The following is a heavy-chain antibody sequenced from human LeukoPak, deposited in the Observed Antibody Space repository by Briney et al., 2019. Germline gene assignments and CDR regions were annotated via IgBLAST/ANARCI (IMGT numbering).Heavy chain of an antibody. V-gene: IGHV4-4*02. CDR2: IFYSGTT. CDR3: TRKMGVGGTRPFDY. J-gene: IGHJ4*02. Sequence: PSETLSLTCTVSGASISRSNWWSWVRQSPGKGPEWIGEIFYSGTTNYTPSLKSRVTVSIDRSKNQFSLNLTSVTAADTAVYYCTRKMGVGGTRPFDYWGRGTLVTVSS. CDR1: GASISRSNW. D-gene: IGHD1-14*01.